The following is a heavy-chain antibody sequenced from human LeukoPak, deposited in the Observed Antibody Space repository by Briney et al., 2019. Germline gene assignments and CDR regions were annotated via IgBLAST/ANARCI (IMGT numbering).Heavy chain of an antibody. CDR3: ARGYYYDSSGYYYY. CDR2: MNPNSGNT. Sequence: ASVKVSCKASGYTFTSYDINWVRQATGQGLEWMEWMNPNSGNTGYAQKFQGRVTMTRNTSISTAYMELSSLRSEDTAVYYCARGYYYDSSGYYYYWGQGTLVTVSS. V-gene: IGHV1-8*01. J-gene: IGHJ4*02. CDR1: GYTFTSYD. D-gene: IGHD3-22*01.